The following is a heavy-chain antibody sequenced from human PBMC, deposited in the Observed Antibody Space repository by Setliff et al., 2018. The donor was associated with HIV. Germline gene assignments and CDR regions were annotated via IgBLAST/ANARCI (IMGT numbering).Heavy chain of an antibody. CDR3: ARTYYDSSGYYYVGYYRYYHYMDV. Sequence: GGSLRLSCAASGFSFSTYGMHWVRQAPGKGLEWVAVIWYDGHNKYHADSVKGRFTISRDNSKNRLFLQLTKLRAEDTAVYYCARTYYDSSGYYYVGYYRYYHYMDVWGKGTTVTVSS. CDR2: IWYDGHNK. D-gene: IGHD3-22*01. V-gene: IGHV3-33*01. CDR1: GFSFSTYG. J-gene: IGHJ6*03.